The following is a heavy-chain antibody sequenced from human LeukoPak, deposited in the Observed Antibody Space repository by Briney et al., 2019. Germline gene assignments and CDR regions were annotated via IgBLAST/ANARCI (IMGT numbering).Heavy chain of an antibody. J-gene: IGHJ4*02. CDR3: ARELGKYRRILGRDSQWLAVSGFDN. V-gene: IGHV3-7*01. D-gene: IGHD6-19*01. CDR1: GFTFSSFW. CDR2: IKQDGSEK. Sequence: GGSLRLSCAASGFTFSSFWMRWVRQAPGKGLELVANIKQDGSEKYYVDSVQGRFTISRDNAKNSLYLQMNSLRAEDTAVYYCARELGKYRRILGRDSQWLAVSGFDNWGQGILVTVSS.